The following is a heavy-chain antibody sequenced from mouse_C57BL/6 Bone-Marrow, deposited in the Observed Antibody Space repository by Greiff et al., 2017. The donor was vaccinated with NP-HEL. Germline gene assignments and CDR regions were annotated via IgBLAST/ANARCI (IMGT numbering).Heavy chain of an antibody. Sequence: EVQVVESGPGMVKPSQSLSLTCTFTGYSITSGYDWHWIRHFPGNKLEWMGYISYSGSTNYNPSLKSRISITHDTSKNHFFLKLNSVTTEDTATYYCASTVVYWYFDVWGTGTTVTVSS. J-gene: IGHJ1*03. V-gene: IGHV3-1*01. CDR3: ASTVVYWYFDV. CDR1: GYSITSGYD. CDR2: ISYSGST. D-gene: IGHD1-1*01.